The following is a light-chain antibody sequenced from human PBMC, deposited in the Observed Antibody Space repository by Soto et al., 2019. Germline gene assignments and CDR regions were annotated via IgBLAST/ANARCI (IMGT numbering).Light chain of an antibody. CDR3: SSYTTSSTRV. V-gene: IGLV2-14*02. CDR1: ASDVGSYNL. J-gene: IGLJ1*01. Sequence: QSALSQPASVSGSPGQSISISCTGSASDVGSYNLVSWYQQHPGKAPKLVIYEVTKRPSGISSRFSGSKSGITASLTISGLQAEDGGDYYCSSYTTSSTRVFGTGTKLTVL. CDR2: EVT.